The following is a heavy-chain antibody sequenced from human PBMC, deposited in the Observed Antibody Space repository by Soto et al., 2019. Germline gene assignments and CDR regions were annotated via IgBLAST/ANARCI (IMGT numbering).Heavy chain of an antibody. J-gene: IGHJ6*02. CDR1: GYTFTSYD. V-gene: IGHV1-8*01. CDR3: ASLPSSCSSTSCYLRGGYSYYYGMEV. Sequence: ASVKVSCKASGYTFTSYDINWVRQATGQGLEWMGWMNPNSGTTGYAQKFQGRVTMTRNTSITTAYMELSSLRSEDTAVYYCASLPSSCSSTSCYLRGGYSYYYGMEVWGQGTTVTVSS. D-gene: IGHD2-2*01. CDR2: MNPNSGTT.